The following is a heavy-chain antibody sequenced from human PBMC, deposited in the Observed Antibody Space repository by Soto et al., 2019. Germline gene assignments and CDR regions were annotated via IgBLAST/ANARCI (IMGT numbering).Heavy chain of an antibody. Sequence: GGSLRLSCAASGFTFSSYGMHWVRQAPGKGLEWVAVISYDGSNKYYADSVKGRFTISRDNSKNTLYLQMNSLRAEDTAVYYCAKGREWEHYTPPFDYWGQGTLVTVSS. J-gene: IGHJ4*02. D-gene: IGHD1-26*01. CDR3: AKGREWEHYTPPFDY. CDR1: GFTFSSYG. CDR2: ISYDGSNK. V-gene: IGHV3-30*18.